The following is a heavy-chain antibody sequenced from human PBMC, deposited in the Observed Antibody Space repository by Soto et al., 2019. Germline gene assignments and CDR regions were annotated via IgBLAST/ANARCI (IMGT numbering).Heavy chain of an antibody. V-gene: IGHV3-11*06. J-gene: IGHJ4*02. CDR3: ARDGMMTPDYFDY. CDR1: GFTFSNYY. D-gene: IGHD4-4*01. CDR2: ISITSSHI. Sequence: QVQLVESGGGLVKPGGSLRLSCAASGFTFSNYYTSWIRHVPGKGLEWLSYISITSSHIDYADSVKGRFTISRDNAKSSLYLEMNNLRAEDTAVYYCARDGMMTPDYFDYWGQGTLVTVSS.